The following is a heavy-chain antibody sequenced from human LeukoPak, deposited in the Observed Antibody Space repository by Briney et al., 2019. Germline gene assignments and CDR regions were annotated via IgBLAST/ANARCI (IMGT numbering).Heavy chain of an antibody. CDR2: IYHSGST. CDR3: ARDRELFGSGWPHDAFDI. J-gene: IGHJ3*02. CDR1: GYSISSGYY. D-gene: IGHD6-19*01. V-gene: IGHV4-38-2*02. Sequence: NPSETLSLTCTVSGYSISSGYYWGWIRQPPGKGLEWIGSIYHSGSTYYNPSLKSRVTISVDTSKNQFSLKLSSVTAADTAVYYCARDRELFGSGWPHDAFDIWGQGTMVTVSS.